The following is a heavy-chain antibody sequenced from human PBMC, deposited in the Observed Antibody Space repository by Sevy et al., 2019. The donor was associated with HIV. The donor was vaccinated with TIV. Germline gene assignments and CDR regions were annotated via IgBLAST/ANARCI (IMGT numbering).Heavy chain of an antibody. J-gene: IGHJ4*02. CDR2: ISGTGAGT. V-gene: IGHV3-23*01. CDR3: AKYHCSGGSCYGHY. D-gene: IGHD2-15*01. Sequence: GGSLRLSCAASGFTFSTYVMTWVRQAPGKGLEWVSSISGTGAGTYYADSVKGRFTISRDNYKNTLSLHLSSLRADDTAVYFCAKYHCSGGSCYGHYWGQGTLVTVSS. CDR1: GFTFSTYV.